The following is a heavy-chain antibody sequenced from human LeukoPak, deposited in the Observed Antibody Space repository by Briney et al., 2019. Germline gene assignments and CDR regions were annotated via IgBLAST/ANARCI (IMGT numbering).Heavy chain of an antibody. CDR3: ARVGSLVYIVAMNFDY. CDR2: IYPRDSDT. Sequence: GESLKISCKDSGYSFTNYWIAWVRQMPGKGLEWMGIIYPRDSDTRYSPSFQGQVTISTDNSITTAYLQWSSLKASDTAIYYCARVGSLVYIVAMNFDYWGQGTLVTVSS. V-gene: IGHV5-51*01. J-gene: IGHJ4*02. CDR1: GYSFTNYW. D-gene: IGHD5-12*01.